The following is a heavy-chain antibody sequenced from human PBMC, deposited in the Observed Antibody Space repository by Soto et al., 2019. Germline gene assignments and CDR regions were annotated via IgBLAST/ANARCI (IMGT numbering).Heavy chain of an antibody. D-gene: IGHD6-19*01. J-gene: IGHJ4*02. CDR3: ARLYSIAVAPDY. CDR1: GGSISSSSYY. V-gene: IGHV4-39*01. CDR2: IYYSGST. Sequence: GPGPVFSSETLSLTCTVSGGSISSSSYYWGWIRQPPGKGLEWIGSIYYSGSTYYNPSLXXXVXISVDKSKKPFSLKLSSVTAADTAVYYCARLYSIAVAPDYWGQGTLVSVSS.